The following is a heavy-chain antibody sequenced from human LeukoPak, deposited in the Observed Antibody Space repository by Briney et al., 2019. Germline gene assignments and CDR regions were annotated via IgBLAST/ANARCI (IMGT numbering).Heavy chain of an antibody. CDR2: IKQDGSEK. Sequence: GGSLRLSCAASGFTFSSYWMTWVRQAPGKGLEWVANIKQDGSEKYYGASVQGRFTISRDNAKGSVYLQMNSLRAEDTAVYYCARENSGTFSIDYWGQGTLVTVSS. D-gene: IGHD1-26*01. J-gene: IGHJ4*02. V-gene: IGHV3-7*01. CDR3: ARENSGTFSIDY. CDR1: GFTFSSYW.